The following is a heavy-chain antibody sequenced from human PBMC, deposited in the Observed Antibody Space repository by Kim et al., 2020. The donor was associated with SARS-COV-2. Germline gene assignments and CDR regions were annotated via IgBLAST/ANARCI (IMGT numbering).Heavy chain of an antibody. Sequence: GGSLRLSCEASGFSFLSHWMTWVRQTPGKGLEWVANIKPDGSAVDYLDSVKGRFTVSRDNAKNSLYLQMNSLRVEDTAIYYCARHGFNYGMDVWGQGTTVIAPS. CDR1: GFSFLSHW. J-gene: IGHJ6*02. CDR2: IKPDGSAV. CDR3: ARHGFNYGMDV. V-gene: IGHV3-7*01. D-gene: IGHD6-25*01.